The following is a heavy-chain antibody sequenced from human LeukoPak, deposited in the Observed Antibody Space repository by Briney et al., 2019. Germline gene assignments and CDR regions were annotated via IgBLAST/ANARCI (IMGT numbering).Heavy chain of an antibody. CDR1: GFTFNNYA. D-gene: IGHD6-13*01. CDR3: AKDRSFSG. CDR2: ISGSGGST. Sequence: GGSLRLSCVASGFTFNNYAMHWVRQAPGKGLEWVSAISGSGGSTYYADSVKGRFTISRDNSKNTLYLQMNSLRAEDTAVYYCAKDRSFSGWGQGTLVTVSS. V-gene: IGHV3-23*01. J-gene: IGHJ4*02.